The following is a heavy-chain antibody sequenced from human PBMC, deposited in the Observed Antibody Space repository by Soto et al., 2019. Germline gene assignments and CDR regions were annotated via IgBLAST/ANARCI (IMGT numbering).Heavy chain of an antibody. CDR3: CVVKRRDQYSTSGYWFDP. CDR2: IKSKADGETK. V-gene: IGHV3-15*01. J-gene: IGHJ5*02. CDR1: GFTFSHAW. Sequence: GGSLRLSCAASGFTFSHAWMSWVRQAPGKGLEWVGRIKSKADGETKDYSAPVRGRFTISRDDSKDTLYLQMNSLRIEDTAVYYCCVVKRRDQYSTSGYWFDPWGPGTLVTVSS. D-gene: IGHD2-15*01.